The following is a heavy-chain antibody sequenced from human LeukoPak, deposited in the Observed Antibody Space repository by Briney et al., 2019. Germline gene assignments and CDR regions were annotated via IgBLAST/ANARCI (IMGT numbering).Heavy chain of an antibody. CDR3: ARVYYSGSYLLNYYYGMDV. CDR2: ISYDGSNK. V-gene: IGHV3-30-3*01. Sequence: GGSLRLSCAASGFTFSSYAMHWVRQAPGKGLEWVAVISYDGSNKYYADSVKGRFTISRDNSKNTLYLQMNSLRAEDTAVYYCARVYYSGSYLLNYYYGMDVRGQGTTVTVSS. J-gene: IGHJ6*02. CDR1: GFTFSSYA. D-gene: IGHD1-26*01.